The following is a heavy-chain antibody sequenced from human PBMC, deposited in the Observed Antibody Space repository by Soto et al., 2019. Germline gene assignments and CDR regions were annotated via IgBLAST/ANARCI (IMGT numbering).Heavy chain of an antibody. D-gene: IGHD6-6*01. CDR3: ARDLETYTRSSYYYYGMDV. CDR2: VWYDGNIK. Sequence: GGSLRLSCAASGFTFSNYGMHWVRQAPGKGLEWVTVVWYDGNIKYYADSVKGRFTISRDNSKNMLYLQMNSLRAEDTALYYCARDLETYTRSSYYYYGMDVWGQGTTVTVSS. V-gene: IGHV3-33*01. J-gene: IGHJ6*02. CDR1: GFTFSNYG.